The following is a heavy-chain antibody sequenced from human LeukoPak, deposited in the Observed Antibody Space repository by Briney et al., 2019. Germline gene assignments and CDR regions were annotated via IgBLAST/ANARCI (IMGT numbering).Heavy chain of an antibody. D-gene: IGHD3-10*01. J-gene: IGHJ5*02. V-gene: IGHV4-61*02. CDR1: GGSISSGRYY. CDR2: IYTSGSI. CDR3: ARELNLVRAVSYNWFDP. Sequence: PSQTLSLTCTVSGGSISSGRYYWSWIRQPAGKGLEWIGRIYTSGSINSNSSLKSRVTISLDTSKNQFSLKLSSVTAADTAVYYCARELNLVRAVSYNWFDPWGQGTLVTVSS.